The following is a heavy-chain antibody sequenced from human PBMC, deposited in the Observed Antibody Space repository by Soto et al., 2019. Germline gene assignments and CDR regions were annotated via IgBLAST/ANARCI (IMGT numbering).Heavy chain of an antibody. D-gene: IGHD2-2*01. V-gene: IGHV1-69*12. CDR2: IIPIFDTA. J-gene: IGHJ6*04. CDR1: GGTFSSYA. Sequence: QVQLVQSGAEVKKPGSSVKVSCKTSGGTFSSYAISWVRQAPGQGLEWMGGIIPIFDTANYAQKFQGRVTITADESSSTAYMELSSRRSENTAVYYCARHDCISTSCYYYYYYAMDVWGKGTTVTVSS. CDR3: ARHDCISTSCYYYYYYAMDV.